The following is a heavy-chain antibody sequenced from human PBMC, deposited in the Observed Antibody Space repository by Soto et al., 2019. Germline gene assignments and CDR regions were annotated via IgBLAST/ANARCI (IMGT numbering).Heavy chain of an antibody. Sequence: PGGSLRLSCAASGFTFDDYAMHWVRQVPGKGLEWVSGINWNSGSIGYGDSVKGRFAISRDNAKNSLHLQMNSLSAEDTTFYYCARLGGDYDSWSGYYFDYWGQGTLVTVSS. CDR2: INWNSGSI. CDR3: ARLGGDYDSWSGYYFDY. D-gene: IGHD3-3*01. J-gene: IGHJ4*02. CDR1: GFTFDDYA. V-gene: IGHV3-9*01.